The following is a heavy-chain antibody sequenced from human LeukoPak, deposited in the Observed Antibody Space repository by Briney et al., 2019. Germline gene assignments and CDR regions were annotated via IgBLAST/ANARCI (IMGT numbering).Heavy chain of an antibody. V-gene: IGHV3-9*01. CDR3: AKDCFYGSGTYAFDM. CDR2: ISWNSGSI. Sequence: GGSLRLSCTASGFIFDDYAMHWVRQAPGKGLEWVSGISWNSGSIGYADSVKGRFTISRDNAKNSLYLQMNSLRAEDTAFYYCAKDCFYGSGTYAFDMWGQGTMVTVSS. J-gene: IGHJ3*02. CDR1: GFIFDDYA. D-gene: IGHD3-10*01.